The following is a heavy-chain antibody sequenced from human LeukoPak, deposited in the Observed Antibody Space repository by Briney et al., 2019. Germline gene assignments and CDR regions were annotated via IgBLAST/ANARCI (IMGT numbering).Heavy chain of an antibody. Sequence: PRASVTVSCKASGGSFTFTSHAISWVRQAPGQGLEWMGGLIPIYGSANYAQKFQGRLTITSDESTRTVYMELSSLRPEDSAVHYCAGFFYDNSGDAFDLWGQGTMVTVSS. V-gene: IGHV1-69*13. CDR3: AGFFYDNSGDAFDL. J-gene: IGHJ3*01. D-gene: IGHD3-22*01. CDR1: GGSFTFTSHA. CDR2: LIPIYGSA.